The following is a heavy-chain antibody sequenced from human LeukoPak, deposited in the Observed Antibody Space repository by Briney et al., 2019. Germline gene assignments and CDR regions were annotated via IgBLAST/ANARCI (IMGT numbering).Heavy chain of an antibody. CDR2: IYTSGST. CDR1: GGSISSGSYY. J-gene: IGHJ5*02. D-gene: IGHD6-13*01. Sequence: SQTLSLTCTVSGGSISSGSYYWSWIRQPAGKGLEWIGRIYTSGSTNYNPSLKSRVTISVDTSKNQFSLKLSSVTAADTAVYYCARVRYSSSSHLDNWFDPWGQGTLVTVSS. CDR3: ARVRYSSSSHLDNWFDP. V-gene: IGHV4-61*02.